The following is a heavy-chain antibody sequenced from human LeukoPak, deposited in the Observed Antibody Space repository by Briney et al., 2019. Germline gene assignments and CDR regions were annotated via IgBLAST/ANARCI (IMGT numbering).Heavy chain of an antibody. J-gene: IGHJ2*01. D-gene: IGHD6-6*01. V-gene: IGHV1-18*01. Sequence: GASVKVSCKASGYTFTNYGISWVRQAPGQGLEWMGWISAHNGNIKYAQNLQGRVTMTTDTSTSTAYMELRSLRSEDTAVFYCVRGASSIAALNPFWYFDLWGRGTLVTVSS. CDR1: GYTFTNYG. CDR3: VRGASSIAALNPFWYFDL. CDR2: ISAHNGNI.